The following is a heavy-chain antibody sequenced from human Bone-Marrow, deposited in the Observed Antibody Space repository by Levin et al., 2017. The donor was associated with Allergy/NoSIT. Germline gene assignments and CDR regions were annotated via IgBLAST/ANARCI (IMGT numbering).Heavy chain of an antibody. CDR3: ARGQRFLEWLPHNWFDP. D-gene: IGHD3-3*01. CDR1: GGSISSYY. CDR2: IYYSGST. Sequence: SQTLSLTCTVSGGSISSYYWSWIRQPPGKGLEWIGYIYYSGSTNYNPSLKSRVTISVDTSKNQFSLKLSSVTAADTAVYYCARGQRFLEWLPHNWFDPWGQGTLVTVSS. J-gene: IGHJ5*02. V-gene: IGHV4-59*01.